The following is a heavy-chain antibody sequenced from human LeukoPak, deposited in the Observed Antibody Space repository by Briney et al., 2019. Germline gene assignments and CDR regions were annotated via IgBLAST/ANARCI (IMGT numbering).Heavy chain of an antibody. D-gene: IGHD6-19*01. CDR1: GFTFSSYA. CDR2: ISGSGGST. V-gene: IGHV3-23*01. J-gene: IGHJ4*02. Sequence: GGSLRLSCAASGFTFSSYAMSWVHQAPGKGLEWVSVISGSGGSTYSAESVKGRFTISRDNSKNTLYLQMNSLRVEDTAVYYCAKGPRASGWTYFDYWGQGTLVTVSS. CDR3: AKGPRASGWTYFDY.